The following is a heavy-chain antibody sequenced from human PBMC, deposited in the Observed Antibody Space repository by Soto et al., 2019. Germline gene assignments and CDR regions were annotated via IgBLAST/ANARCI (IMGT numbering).Heavy chain of an antibody. CDR1: GFTFSSYA. V-gene: IGHV3-30-3*01. J-gene: IGHJ6*02. CDR2: ISYDGSNK. CDR3: ARDIKGNYSYYYGMDV. Sequence: QVQLVESGGGVVQPGRSLRLSCAASGFTFSSYAMHWVRQAPGKGLEWVAVISYDGSNKYYADSVKGRFTISRDNSKNTLYLQMNSLRAEDTAVYYCARDIKGNYSYYYGMDVWGQGTTVTVSS.